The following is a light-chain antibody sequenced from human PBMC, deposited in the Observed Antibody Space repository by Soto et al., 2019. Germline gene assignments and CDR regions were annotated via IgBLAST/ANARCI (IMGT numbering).Light chain of an antibody. CDR1: QSVSSSY. Sequence: EIVFTQSPGSLSLSHGERATLSCRASQSVSSSYLAWYQQKPGQAPRLLIYGASSRATGIPDRFSGSGSGTDFTLTIRRLEPEDFAVYYCQQRSNWPSITFGQGTRLEIK. J-gene: IGKJ5*01. CDR2: GAS. V-gene: IGKV3D-20*02. CDR3: QQRSNWPSIT.